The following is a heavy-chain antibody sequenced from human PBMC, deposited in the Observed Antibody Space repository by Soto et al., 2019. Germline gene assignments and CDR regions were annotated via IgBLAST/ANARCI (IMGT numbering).Heavy chain of an antibody. J-gene: IGHJ4*02. CDR1: GFSISSCYY. CDR3: ARDDSSGYLFDY. V-gene: IGHV4-38-2*02. D-gene: IGHD3-22*01. CDR2: IYQSGST. Sequence: SETLSPTCAVSGFSISSCYYWGWIRQPPGKGLEWIGSIYQSGSTYYNPSLKSRVTISVDTSKNQFSLKLSSVTAADTAVYYCARDDSSGYLFDYWGQGTLVTVSS.